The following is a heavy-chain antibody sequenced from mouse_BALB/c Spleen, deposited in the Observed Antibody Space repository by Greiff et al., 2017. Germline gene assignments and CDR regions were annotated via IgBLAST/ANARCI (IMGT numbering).Heavy chain of an antibody. CDR3: TRDGNLYYFDY. CDR2: ISSGGSYT. CDR1: GFTFSSYT. J-gene: IGHJ2*01. V-gene: IGHV5-6-4*01. Sequence: EVQLVESGGGLVKPGGSLKLSCAASGFTFSSYTMSWVRQTPEKRLEWVATISSGGSYTYYPDSVKGRFTISRDNAKNTLYLQMSSLKSEDTAMYYCTRDGNLYYFDYWGQGTTLTVSS. D-gene: IGHD2-1*01.